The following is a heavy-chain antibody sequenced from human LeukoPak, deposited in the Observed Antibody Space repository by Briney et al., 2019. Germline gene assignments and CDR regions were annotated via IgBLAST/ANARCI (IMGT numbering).Heavy chain of an antibody. CDR1: GYTFTGYY. Sequence: ASVKVSCKASGYTFTGYYMHWVRQAPGQGLEWMGIINPSGGSTSYAQKFQGRVTMTRDTSTSTVYMELSSLRSEDTAVYYCARTISLVRGADWFDPWGQGTLVTVSS. D-gene: IGHD3-10*01. CDR2: INPSGGST. V-gene: IGHV1-46*01. CDR3: ARTISLVRGADWFDP. J-gene: IGHJ5*02.